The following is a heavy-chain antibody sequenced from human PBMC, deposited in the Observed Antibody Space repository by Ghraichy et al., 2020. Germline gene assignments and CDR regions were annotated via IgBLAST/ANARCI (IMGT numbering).Heavy chain of an antibody. CDR3: ARYRSRDYYDSSGYYSWRAFDI. CDR2: IYYSGST. J-gene: IGHJ3*02. CDR1: GGSISSGGYY. V-gene: IGHV4-31*03. Sequence: SETLSLTCTVSGGSISSGGYYWSWIRQHPGKGLEWIGYIYYSGSTYYNPYLKSRVTISVDTSKNQFSLKLSSVTAADTAVYYCARYRSRDYYDSSGYYSWRAFDIWGQGTMVTVSS. D-gene: IGHD3-22*01.